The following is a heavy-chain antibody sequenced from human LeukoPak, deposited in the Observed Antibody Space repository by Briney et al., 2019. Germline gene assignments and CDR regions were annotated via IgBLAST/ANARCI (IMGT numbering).Heavy chain of an antibody. Sequence: RAGESLKISCKGSGYSFTSYWIGWVRQMPGKGLEWMGVIYPSDSDTQYSPSFQGQVTFSADKSLSTAYLQWSSLKASDTAIYYCATSFDTSGSDAFDIWGQGTMVTVSS. CDR3: ATSFDTSGSDAFDI. J-gene: IGHJ3*02. V-gene: IGHV5-51*01. CDR2: IYPSDSDT. D-gene: IGHD3-22*01. CDR1: GYSFTSYW.